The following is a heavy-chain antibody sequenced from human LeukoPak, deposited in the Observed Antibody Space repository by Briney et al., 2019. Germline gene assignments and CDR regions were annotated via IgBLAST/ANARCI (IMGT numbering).Heavy chain of an antibody. CDR3: ENGEPNWNYVLIDV. CDR2: IIPIFGTA. Sequence: GASVKVSCKASGGTFSSYAISWVRQAPGQGLEWMGRIIPIFGTANYAQKFQGRVTITTDESTSTAYMELSSLRSEDTAVYYCENGEPNWNYVLIDVWGKGTPVTVSS. CDR1: GGTFSSYA. J-gene: IGHJ6*03. D-gene: IGHD1-7*01. V-gene: IGHV1-69*05.